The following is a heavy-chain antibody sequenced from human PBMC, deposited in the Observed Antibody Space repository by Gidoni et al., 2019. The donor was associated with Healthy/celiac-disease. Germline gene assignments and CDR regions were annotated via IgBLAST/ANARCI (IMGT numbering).Heavy chain of an antibody. Sequence: QVQLQQLGAGLFKPSDTLSLTCAVDGGSFSGYYWRCLRQPPGKGLEWIGESNHSGSTNYNPALKSRDTISVDTSKNQFSLKLSYVTAADTAVYYCARGGYSGYGKGARDYWGQGTLVTVSS. CDR2: SNHSGST. CDR3: ARGGYSGYGKGARDY. D-gene: IGHD5-12*01. CDR1: GGSFSGYY. V-gene: IGHV4-34*01. J-gene: IGHJ4*02.